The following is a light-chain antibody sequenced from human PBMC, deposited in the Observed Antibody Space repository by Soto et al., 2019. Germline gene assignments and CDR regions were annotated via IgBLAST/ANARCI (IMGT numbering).Light chain of an antibody. CDR3: QQRAGWPPT. CDR2: DAS. J-gene: IGKJ4*01. V-gene: IGKV3-11*01. CDR1: QSVSNY. Sequence: DIVLTQSPATLSLSPGERATLSCRANQSVSNYLAWYQQKPGQAPRLLIFDASHRATGIPASFSGSGSGTDFTLTISSLEPEDVAVYFCQQRAGWPPTFGGGTRVEIK.